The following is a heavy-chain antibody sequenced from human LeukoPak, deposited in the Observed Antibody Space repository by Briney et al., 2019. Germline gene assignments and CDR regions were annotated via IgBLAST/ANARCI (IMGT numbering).Heavy chain of an antibody. CDR1: GYSVSSGYY. J-gene: IGHJ4*02. CDR2: IFHTGSI. Sequence: SETLSLTCTVSGYSVSSGYYWAWIRQPPGKGLEWIGSIFHTGSIYYNPSLKSRVTLSVDTSKNRFSLNLNSMTAADTAVYYCARHQASGAYGDYFDYWGQGTLVTVSS. CDR3: ARHQASGAYGDYFDY. V-gene: IGHV4-38-2*02. D-gene: IGHD1-26*01.